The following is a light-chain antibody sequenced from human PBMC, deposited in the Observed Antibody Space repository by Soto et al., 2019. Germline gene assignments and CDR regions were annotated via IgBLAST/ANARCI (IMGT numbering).Light chain of an antibody. CDR3: QQYATSPLT. V-gene: IGKV3-20*01. Sequence: EILMPQSPGTVSLFPGERTTLSCRASQRITTSLAWYQRKPGQAPRLLIYYASTRATAIPDRFSGSGSGTDFTLTLSRLEAEDFAVYYCQQYATSPLTFGGGTKVEIK. J-gene: IGKJ4*01. CDR2: YAS. CDR1: QRITTS.